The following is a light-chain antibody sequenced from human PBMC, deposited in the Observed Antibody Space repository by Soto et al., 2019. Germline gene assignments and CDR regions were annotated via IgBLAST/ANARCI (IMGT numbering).Light chain of an antibody. V-gene: IGKV1-5*03. CDR3: QQYYSYSLT. Sequence: DIQMTQSPSTLSASVGDRVTITCRASQRITGWLAWYQQKPGKAPNLLIYKASSLESGVPSRFSGSESGTEFTLTINSLQPDDFAPYYCQQYYSYSLTFGGGTQVEIK. CDR1: QRITGW. J-gene: IGKJ4*01. CDR2: KAS.